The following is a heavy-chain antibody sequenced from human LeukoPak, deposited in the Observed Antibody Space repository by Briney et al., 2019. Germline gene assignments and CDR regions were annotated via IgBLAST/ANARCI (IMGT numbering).Heavy chain of an antibody. CDR2: LIPILGIA. V-gene: IGHV1-69*04. CDR3: ARDSGSYYHQDY. D-gene: IGHD1-26*01. Sequence: SVKVSCKASGGTFSSYAISWVRQAPGQGLEWMGRLIPILGIANYAQKFQGRVTITADKSTSTAYMELSSLRSEDTAVYYCARDSGSYYHQDYWGQGTLVTVSS. CDR1: GGTFSSYA. J-gene: IGHJ4*02.